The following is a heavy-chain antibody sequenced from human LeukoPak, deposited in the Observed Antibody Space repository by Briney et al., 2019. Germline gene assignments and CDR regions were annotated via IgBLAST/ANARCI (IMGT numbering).Heavy chain of an antibody. V-gene: IGHV4-61*02. Sequence: SETLSLTCTVSGGSISSGSYYWSWIRQPAGKGLEWIGRIYTSGSTNYNPSLKSRVTISVDTSKNQFSLKLSSVTAADTAVYYCAREHGSGSYYQNWFDPWGQGTLVTVSS. CDR3: AREHGSGSYYQNWFDP. D-gene: IGHD3-10*01. CDR1: GGSISSGSYY. J-gene: IGHJ5*02. CDR2: IYTSGST.